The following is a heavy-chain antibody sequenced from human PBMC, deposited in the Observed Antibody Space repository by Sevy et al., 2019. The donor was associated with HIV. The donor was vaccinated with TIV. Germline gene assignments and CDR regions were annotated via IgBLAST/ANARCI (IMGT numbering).Heavy chain of an antibody. CDR2: RNTNTGNT. Sequence: ASVKVSCKASGFNLASYDIYWVRQATGQGLEWMGWRNTNTGNTGFAQKFQGRVTMTRNTSITTAYMELSNLRSEDTAVYYWSRVSGWHLRYGMDVWGQRTTVTVSS. CDR3: SRVSGWHLRYGMDV. V-gene: IGHV1-8*02. CDR1: GFNLASYD. J-gene: IGHJ6*02. D-gene: IGHD6-19*01.